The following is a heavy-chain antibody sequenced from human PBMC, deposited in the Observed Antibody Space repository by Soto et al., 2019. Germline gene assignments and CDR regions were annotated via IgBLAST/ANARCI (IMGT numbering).Heavy chain of an antibody. V-gene: IGHV2-70*01. Sequence: GSGPTVVNPTQTLTLTCTFSGFSLSTSGMCVSWIRQSPGKALEWLALIDWDDDKYYSTSLKTRLTISKDTSKNQVVLRMTNMDPVDTATYFCARMLTAVAGRNYFDFWGQGALVTVSS. CDR1: GFSLSTSGMC. CDR2: IDWDDDK. J-gene: IGHJ4*02. D-gene: IGHD6-19*01. CDR3: ARMLTAVAGRNYFDF.